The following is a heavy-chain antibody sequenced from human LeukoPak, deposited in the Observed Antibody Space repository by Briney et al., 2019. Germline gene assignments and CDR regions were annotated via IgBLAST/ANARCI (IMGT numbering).Heavy chain of an antibody. Sequence: GGSLRLSCAASGFTFSSYWMYWVRQAPGKGLVWVSRINSDGKTTNYADSVKGRFTISRDNAENTLYPQMNSLRAEDTAVYYCTRDITLTRGGRSDYWGQGTLVTVSA. CDR1: GFTFSSYW. V-gene: IGHV3-74*01. CDR3: TRDITLTRGGRSDY. J-gene: IGHJ4*02. CDR2: INSDGKTT. D-gene: IGHD3-10*01.